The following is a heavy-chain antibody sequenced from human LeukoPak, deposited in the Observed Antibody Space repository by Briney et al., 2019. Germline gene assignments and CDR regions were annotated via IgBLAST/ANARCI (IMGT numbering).Heavy chain of an antibody. V-gene: IGHV1-2*02. CDR2: INPNSGGT. Sequence: GASVKVSCKASGYTFTGYYMHWVRQAPGQGLEWMGWINPNSGGTNYAQKFQGRVTMTRDTSISTAHMELSRLRSDDTAVYYCARPSRGFGDYYYYYMDVWGKGTTVTVSS. D-gene: IGHD3-10*01. J-gene: IGHJ6*03. CDR1: GYTFTGYY. CDR3: ARPSRGFGDYYYYYMDV.